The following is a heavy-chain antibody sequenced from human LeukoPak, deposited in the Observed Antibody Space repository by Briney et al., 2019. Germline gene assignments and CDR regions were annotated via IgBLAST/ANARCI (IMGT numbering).Heavy chain of an antibody. D-gene: IGHD2-2*01. CDR3: ARDGAYCSSTSCSRVYYYYGMDV. Sequence: GGSLRLSCAASGFTFSSYSMNWVRQAPGKGLEWVSSISSSSSYIYYADSVKGRFTISRDNAKNSLYLQMNSLRAEDTAVYYCARDGAYCSSTSCSRVYYYYGMDVWGKGTTVTVSS. CDR2: ISSSSSYI. V-gene: IGHV3-21*01. J-gene: IGHJ6*04. CDR1: GFTFSSYS.